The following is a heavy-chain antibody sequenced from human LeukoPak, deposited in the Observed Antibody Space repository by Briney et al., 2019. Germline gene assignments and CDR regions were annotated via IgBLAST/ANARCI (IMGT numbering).Heavy chain of an antibody. CDR1: GFTFSSYG. V-gene: IGHV3-30*03. CDR3: SVAKSLGLFDY. J-gene: IGHJ4*02. D-gene: IGHD2-2*01. Sequence: GGSLRLSCAASGFTFSSYGMHWVRQAPGKGLEWVAVISYDGSNKYYADSVKGRFTISRDNSKNTLYLQMNSLRAEDTAVYYCSVAKSLGLFDYWGQGTLVTVSS. CDR2: ISYDGSNK.